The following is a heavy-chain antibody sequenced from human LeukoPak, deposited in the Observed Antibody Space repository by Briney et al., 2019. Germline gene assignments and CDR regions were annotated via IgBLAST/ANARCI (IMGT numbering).Heavy chain of an antibody. D-gene: IGHD5-18*01. CDR1: GGSISSYY. V-gene: IGHV4-59*01. CDR3: ARASGYSYGYGNWFDP. CDR2: IYYSGST. J-gene: IGHJ5*02. Sequence: SETLSLTCTVSGGSISSYYWSWIRQPPGKGLERIGYIYYSGSTNYNPSLKSRVTISVDTSKNQFSLKLSSVTAADTAVYYCARASGYSYGYGNWFDPWGQGTLVTVSS.